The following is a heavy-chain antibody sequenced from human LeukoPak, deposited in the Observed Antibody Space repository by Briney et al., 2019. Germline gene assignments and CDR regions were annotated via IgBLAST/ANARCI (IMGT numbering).Heavy chain of an antibody. J-gene: IGHJ3*02. V-gene: IGHV3-43*01. Sequence: PGGSLRLSCAASGFTFDDYTMHWVRQAPGKGLEWVSLISWDGGSTYYEDSVKGRFTISRDNSKNSLYLQMNSLRTEDTALYYCAKDERYLGWGGAFDIWGQGTMVTVSS. CDR2: ISWDGGST. D-gene: IGHD3-9*01. CDR1: GFTFDDYT. CDR3: AKDERYLGWGGAFDI.